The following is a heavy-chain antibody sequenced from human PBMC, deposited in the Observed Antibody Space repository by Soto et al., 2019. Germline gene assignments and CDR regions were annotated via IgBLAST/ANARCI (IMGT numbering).Heavy chain of an antibody. D-gene: IGHD3-10*01. CDR2: IFHDGTA. J-gene: IGHJ4*02. V-gene: IGHV4-4*02. CDR3: ARLVYDTRLNYMYFDF. Sequence: SETLSLICAVSGVSISSGNWCTWVRQSPQRGLEYIGEIFHDGTANYYPSFERRVAISVDTSKNQFSLKLTSVTAADTAIYFRARLVYDTRLNYMYFDFWGQGTLVTVSS. CDR1: GVSISSGNW.